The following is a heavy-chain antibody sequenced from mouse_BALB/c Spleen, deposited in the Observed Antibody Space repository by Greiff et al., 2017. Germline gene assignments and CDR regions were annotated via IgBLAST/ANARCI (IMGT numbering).Heavy chain of an antibody. J-gene: IGHJ3*01. CDR1: GFTFSDLY. D-gene: IGHD4-1*01. V-gene: IGHV7-1*02. CDR2: SRNKANDYTT. Sequence: EVQLVESGRGLVQPGGSLRLSCATSGFTFSDLYMEWVRQPPGKRLEWIAASRNKANDYTTEYSASVKGRFIVSRDTSQSYRYRQMNALRAEDTAINYCARDALGRFGYWGQGTLVTVSA. CDR3: ARDALGRFGY.